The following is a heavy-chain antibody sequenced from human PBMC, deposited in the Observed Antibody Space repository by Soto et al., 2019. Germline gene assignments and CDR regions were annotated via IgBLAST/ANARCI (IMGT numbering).Heavy chain of an antibody. Sequence: QVQLVQSGAEVKKPGSSVKVSCKASGGTFSSYAISWVRQAPGQGLEWMGGIIPIFGTANYAQKFQGRVTITADESTRTAYVELSSLSSEDTAVYYCARDGVGIVVVAAFRYYYYYGMDVLGQGTTVTVSS. J-gene: IGHJ6*02. V-gene: IGHV1-69*01. CDR3: ARDGVGIVVVAAFRYYYYYGMDV. CDR2: IIPIFGTA. CDR1: GGTFSSYA. D-gene: IGHD2-15*01.